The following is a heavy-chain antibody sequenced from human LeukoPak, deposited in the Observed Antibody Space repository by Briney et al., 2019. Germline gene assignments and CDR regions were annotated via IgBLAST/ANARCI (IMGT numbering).Heavy chain of an antibody. D-gene: IGHD3-9*01. J-gene: IGHJ4*02. CDR3: ARSPRSYAAILTGYEERPSYYFDS. V-gene: IGHV3-66*01. CDR1: GFAVRSDY. CDR2: LYSRGST. Sequence: PGGSLRLSCAASGFAVRSDYMTWVRQAPGKGREWVSVLYSRGSTYYSDSVKGRFTISRDNSKNTVYIQMTRLRADDTAVYYCARSPRSYAAILTGYEERPSYYFDSWGQGTLVTVSS.